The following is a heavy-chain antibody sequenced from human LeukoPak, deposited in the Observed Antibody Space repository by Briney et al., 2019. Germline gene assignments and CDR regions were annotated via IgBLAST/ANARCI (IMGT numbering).Heavy chain of an antibody. D-gene: IGHD1-26*01. CDR1: GFTSRSYW. CDR3: ARNPPRYFN. CDR2: IQQDGSEK. V-gene: IGHV3-7*05. J-gene: IGHJ4*02. Sequence: GGSLRLSCAASGFTSRSYWMSWVRHAPGQGLEWVANIQQDGSEKYYVDSVKGRFTISRDNAKNSLYLQMNSLRAEDTAVYYCARNPPRYFNWGQGTLVTVSS.